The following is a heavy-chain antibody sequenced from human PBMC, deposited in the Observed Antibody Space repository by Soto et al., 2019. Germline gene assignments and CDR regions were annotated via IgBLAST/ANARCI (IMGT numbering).Heavy chain of an antibody. CDR1: GYSFTGYY. CDR2: INPDSGAT. J-gene: IGHJ4*02. D-gene: IGHD2-8*02. Sequence: HEHLVRSGAEVKRPGASLKVSCKASGYSFTGYYIHWGRQAPGQGLEWMGWINPDSGATNYAQNFQGRVTLTSDTSISTASMDLTSLTSDDTAVYYCARGDYGTGGYPFPYFDYWGQGTLVIVSS. V-gene: IGHV1-2*02. CDR3: ARGDYGTGGYPFPYFDY.